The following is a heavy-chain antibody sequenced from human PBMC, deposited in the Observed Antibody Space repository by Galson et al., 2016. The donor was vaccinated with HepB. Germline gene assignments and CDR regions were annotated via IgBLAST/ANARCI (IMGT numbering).Heavy chain of an antibody. CDR2: IDWDDNK. Sequence: PALVKPTQTLTLTCTFSGFSLTTRGTCVSWIRQPPGKALEWLALIDWDDNKYNSTSLKSRLTISKETSKDQVVLRMTNMDPVDTGTYFCARSTSVASFDYWGQGILVSVSS. J-gene: IGHJ4*02. CDR1: GFSLTTRGTC. D-gene: IGHD1-1*01. CDR3: ARSTSVASFDY. V-gene: IGHV2-70*13.